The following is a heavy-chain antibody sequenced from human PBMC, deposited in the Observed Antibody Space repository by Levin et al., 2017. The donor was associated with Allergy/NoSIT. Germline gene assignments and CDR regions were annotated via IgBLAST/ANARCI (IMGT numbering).Heavy chain of an antibody. CDR1: GFTFSSYA. J-gene: IGHJ4*02. CDR3: VKDRLRWYQTYYFDY. CDR2: ISSNGGST. Sequence: GESLKISCSASGFTFSSYAMHWVRQAPGKGLEYVSAISSNGGSTYYADSVKGRFTISRDNSKNTLYLQMSSLRAEDTAVYYCVKDRLRWYQTYYFDYWGQGTLVTVSS. D-gene: IGHD4-23*01. V-gene: IGHV3-64D*06.